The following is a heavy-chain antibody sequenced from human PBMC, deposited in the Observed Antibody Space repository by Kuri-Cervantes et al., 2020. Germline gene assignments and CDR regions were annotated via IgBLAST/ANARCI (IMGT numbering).Heavy chain of an antibody. CDR3: ARVKSSYGDPTGGMDV. CDR2: ISAYDGNT. CDR1: GYTFTSYG. D-gene: IGHD4-17*01. V-gene: IGHV1-18*01. Sequence: ASVKVSCKASGYTFTSYGISWVRQAPGQGLEWMGWISAYDGNTYYAQKLQGRVTMTTHTSTSTVYMGLSSLRSDDTAVYFCARVKSSYGDPTGGMDVWGQGTTVTVSS. J-gene: IGHJ6*02.